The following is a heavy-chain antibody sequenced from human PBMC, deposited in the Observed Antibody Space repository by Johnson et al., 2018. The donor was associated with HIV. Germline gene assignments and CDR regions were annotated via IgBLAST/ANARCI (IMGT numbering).Heavy chain of an antibody. D-gene: IGHD3-10*01. J-gene: IGHJ3*02. CDR3: ARDRGLDAFDI. CDR2: ISYDGSNK. Sequence: QVQLVESGGGVVQPGRSMRLSCAASGFTFSSYAMHWVRQAPGKGLEWVAVISYDGSNKYYADSVKGRFTISRDNSKNSLYLQMNSLRAEDTAVYYCARDRGLDAFDIWGQGTMVTVSS. CDR1: GFTFSSYA. V-gene: IGHV3-30*14.